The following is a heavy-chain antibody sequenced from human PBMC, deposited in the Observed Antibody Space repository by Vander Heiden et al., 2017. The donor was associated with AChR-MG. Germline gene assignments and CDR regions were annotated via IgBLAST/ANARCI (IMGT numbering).Heavy chain of an antibody. V-gene: IGHV3-33*01. CDR2: IWYDGSNK. CDR3: ARTYSRGLDY. CDR1: GFTFSSYG. J-gene: IGHJ4*02. D-gene: IGHD6-19*01. Sequence: QVQLVESGGGVVQPGRSLRLSCAASGFTFSSYGMHWVRQAPGKGLGWVAVIWYDGSNKYYADSVKGRFTISRDNSKNTVYLQMNSLRAEDTAVYYCARTYSRGLDYWGQGTLVTVSS.